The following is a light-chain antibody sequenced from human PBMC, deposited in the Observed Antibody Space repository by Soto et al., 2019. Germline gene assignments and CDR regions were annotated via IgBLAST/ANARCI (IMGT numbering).Light chain of an antibody. V-gene: IGKV2-28*01. CDR2: LFS. Sequence: DIGVTHSPLSLPVTPGEPASIVCRGSHSLLYSNGYNYLDWYLQKPGQSPQLLIYLFSNRASGVPDRFSGSGSGTDFTLTISSLQAEDVAVYYCQQSYTAPLTFGGGTQVDIK. J-gene: IGKJ4*01. CDR1: HSLLYSNGYNY. CDR3: QQSYTAPLT.